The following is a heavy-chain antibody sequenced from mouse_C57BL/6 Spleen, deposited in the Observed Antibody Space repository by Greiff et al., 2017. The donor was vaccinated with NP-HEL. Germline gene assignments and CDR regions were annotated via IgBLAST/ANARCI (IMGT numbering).Heavy chain of an antibody. CDR2: IYPRSGNT. V-gene: IGHV1-81*01. D-gene: IGHD1-1*01. J-gene: IGHJ1*03. Sequence: VQLQQSGAELARPGASVKLSCKASGYTFTSYGISWVKQRTGQGLEWIGEIYPRSGNTYYNEKFKGKATLTADKSSSTAYMELRSLTSEDSAVYFCARAGSSSDWYFDVWGTGTTVTVSS. CDR1: GYTFTSYG. CDR3: ARAGSSSDWYFDV.